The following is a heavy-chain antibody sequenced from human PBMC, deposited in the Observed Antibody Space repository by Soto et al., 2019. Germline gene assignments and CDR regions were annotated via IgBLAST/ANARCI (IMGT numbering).Heavy chain of an antibody. Sequence: EVQLVESGGGLVQPGGSLRVSCAASGFTFGSYWMNWVRQAPGKGLVWVSRVDSDGSSTTYADSVKGRFTTSRDNPKNTLYLQMSSLRVEDTAVYYCARGRPYGMDVWGQGTTVTVSS. CDR3: ARGRPYGMDV. J-gene: IGHJ6*02. V-gene: IGHV3-74*01. CDR2: VDSDGSST. CDR1: GFTFGSYW.